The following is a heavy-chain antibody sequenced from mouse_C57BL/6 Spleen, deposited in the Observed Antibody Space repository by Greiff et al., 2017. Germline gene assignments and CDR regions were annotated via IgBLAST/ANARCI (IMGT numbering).Heavy chain of an antibody. J-gene: IGHJ1*03. D-gene: IGHD1-1*01. CDR3: ARLGLGSSCVGYFDV. V-gene: IGHV1-69*01. CDR2: IDPSDSYT. CDR1: GYTFTSYW. Sequence: QVQLQQPGAELVMPGASVKLSCKASGYTFTSYWMHWVKQRPGQGLEWIGEIDPSDSYTNYNQTFKGKSTLTVDKTSSTAYMQLSSLTSEDSAVYYCARLGLGSSCVGYFDVWGTGTTVTVSS.